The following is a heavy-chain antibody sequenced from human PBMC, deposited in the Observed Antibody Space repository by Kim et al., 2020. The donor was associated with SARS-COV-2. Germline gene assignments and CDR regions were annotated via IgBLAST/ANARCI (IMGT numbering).Heavy chain of an antibody. CDR1: GFTFSNYA. V-gene: IGHV3-64*01. J-gene: IGHJ4*02. D-gene: IGHD2-15*01. CDR3: ARDGPRGGYCSGGSCYSYFDY. Sequence: GGFLRLSCAASGFTFSNYAMHWVRQAPGKGLEYVSAISSNGGSTYYANSVKGRFTISRDKSKNTLYLQMGSLRAEDMAVYYCARDGPRGGYCSGGSCYSYFDYWGQGTLVTVSS. CDR2: ISSNGGST.